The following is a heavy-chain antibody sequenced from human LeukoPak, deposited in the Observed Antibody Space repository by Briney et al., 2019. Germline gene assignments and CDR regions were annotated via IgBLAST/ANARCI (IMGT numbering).Heavy chain of an antibody. CDR2: IGTAGDT. CDR1: GFTFSSYD. J-gene: IGHJ4*02. D-gene: IGHD3-22*01. V-gene: IGHV3-13*01. Sequence: PGGSLRLSCAASGFTFSSYDMHWVRQATGKGLEWVSAIGTAGDTYYPGSVKGRFTISRDNAKNSLYLQMNSLRAEDTAVYYCARADDSSGYYSPSRYWGQGTLVTVSS. CDR3: ARADDSSGYYSPSRY.